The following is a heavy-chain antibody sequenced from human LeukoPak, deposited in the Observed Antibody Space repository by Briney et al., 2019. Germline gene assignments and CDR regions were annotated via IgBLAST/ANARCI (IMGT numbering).Heavy chain of an antibody. CDR1: GYTFTSYD. V-gene: IGHV1-8*01. Sequence: ASVKVSCKASGYTFTSYDINWVRQATGQGLEWMGWMNPNSGNTGYAQKFQGRVTMTRNTSISTAYMELSSLRSEDTAVYYCARGRRLYYDFWSGFYFDYWGQGTLVTVSS. CDR3: ARGRRLYYDFWSGFYFDY. J-gene: IGHJ4*02. D-gene: IGHD3-3*01. CDR2: MNPNSGNT.